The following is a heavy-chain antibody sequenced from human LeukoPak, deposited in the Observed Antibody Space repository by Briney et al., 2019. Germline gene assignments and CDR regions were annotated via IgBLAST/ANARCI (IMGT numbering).Heavy chain of an antibody. V-gene: IGHV3-23*01. CDR1: GFTFSSYA. Sequence: GGSLRLSCAASGFTFSSYAMSWVRQAPGKGLEWVPAISGSGGSTYYADSVKGRFTISRDNSKNTLYLQMNSLRAEDTAVYYCAKGRYCSGGSCYRFSWFDPWGQGTLVTVSS. CDR3: AKGRYCSGGSCYRFSWFDP. D-gene: IGHD2-15*01. CDR2: ISGSGGST. J-gene: IGHJ5*02.